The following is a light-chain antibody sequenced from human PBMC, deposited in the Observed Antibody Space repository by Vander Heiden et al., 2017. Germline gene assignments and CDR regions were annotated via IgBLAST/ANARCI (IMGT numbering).Light chain of an antibody. V-gene: IGKV3-20*01. Sequence: IVLTQSPGSLSLSPGERATLSCRASQSVGSNYLAWYQQKPGQAPRLLIFDSSTRATGIPDRFSGSGSGTAFTLTISGLEPEDFGVYYCQQYARSIGSFGQRTKLEIK. CDR3: QQYARSIGS. J-gene: IGKJ2*03. CDR1: QSVGSNY. CDR2: DSS.